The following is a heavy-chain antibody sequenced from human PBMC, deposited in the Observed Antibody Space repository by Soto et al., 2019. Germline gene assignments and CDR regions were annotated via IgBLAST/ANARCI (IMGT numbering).Heavy chain of an antibody. V-gene: IGHV3-30*18. J-gene: IGHJ4*02. CDR3: AKDRGVAVTTRFFDY. D-gene: IGHD4-17*01. CDR1: GFTFSSYG. CDR2: ISYDGRNK. Sequence: QVQLVESGGGVVQPGRSLRLSCAASGFTFSSYGMHWVRQAPGKGLEWVAVISYDGRNKNYADSVKGRFTISRDNSKNTLYLPMNSLRAETTAVYYCAKDRGVAVTTRFFDYWGQGTLVNVSS.